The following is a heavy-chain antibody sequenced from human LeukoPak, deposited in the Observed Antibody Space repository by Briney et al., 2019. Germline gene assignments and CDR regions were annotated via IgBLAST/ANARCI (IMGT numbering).Heavy chain of an antibody. CDR2: TNSDGSST. J-gene: IGHJ4*02. CDR1: GFTFRSYW. CDR3: ARGSNLRGELDDY. D-gene: IGHD1-1*01. Sequence: PGGSLRLSCAASGFTFRSYWMHWVRQAPGKGLVWVSRTNSDGSSTSYADSVKGRFTISRDNAKNTLYLQMNSLRAEDTAMYYCARGSNLRGELDDYWGQGTLVTVSS. V-gene: IGHV3-74*01.